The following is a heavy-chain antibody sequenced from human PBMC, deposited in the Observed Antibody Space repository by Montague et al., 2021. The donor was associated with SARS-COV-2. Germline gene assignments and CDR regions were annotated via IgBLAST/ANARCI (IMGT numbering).Heavy chain of an antibody. CDR1: GFTFSSYW. CDR3: ARGGLYYYGSGSYWLPEHYYYYGMDA. J-gene: IGHJ6*02. CDR2: IKQDGSEK. D-gene: IGHD3-10*01. V-gene: IGHV3-7*01. Sequence: SLRLSCAASGFTFSSYWMSWVRQAPGKGLEWVANIKQDGSEKYYVDSVKGRFTISRDNAKNSLYLQMNSLRAEDTAVYYCARGGLYYYGSGSYWLPEHYYYYGMDAWGQGTTVTVSS.